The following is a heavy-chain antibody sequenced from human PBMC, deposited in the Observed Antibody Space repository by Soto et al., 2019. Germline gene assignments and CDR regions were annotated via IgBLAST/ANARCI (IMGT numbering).Heavy chain of an antibody. D-gene: IGHD4-4*01. J-gene: IGHJ4*02. CDR1: GGSISSGGYS. Sequence: QLQLQESGSGLVKPSQTLSLTCAVSGGSISSGGYSWTWIRQPPGKGLEWIGYIYHSGSTYYNPSLKSRVXXXVXXSKNQFSLKLSSVTAADTAVYYCARGMTTVTTLDYWGQGTLVTVSS. V-gene: IGHV4-30-2*01. CDR3: ARGMTTVTTLDY. CDR2: IYHSGST.